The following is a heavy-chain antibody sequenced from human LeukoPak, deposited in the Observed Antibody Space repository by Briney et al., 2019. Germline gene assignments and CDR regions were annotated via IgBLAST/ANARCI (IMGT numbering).Heavy chain of an antibody. J-gene: IGHJ6*02. CDR2: IYYSGST. Sequence: PSETLSLTCTVSGGSISSGDYYWSWIRQPPGKGLEWIGYIYYSGSTYYNPSLKSRVTTSVDTSKNQFSLKLSSVTAADTAVYYCARTPVDTAIYGMDVWGQGTTVTVSS. CDR3: ARTPVDTAIYGMDV. V-gene: IGHV4-30-4*01. CDR1: GGSISSGDYY. D-gene: IGHD5-18*01.